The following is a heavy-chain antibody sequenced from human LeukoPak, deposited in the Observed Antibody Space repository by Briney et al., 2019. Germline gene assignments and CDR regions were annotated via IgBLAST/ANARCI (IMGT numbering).Heavy chain of an antibody. CDR2: ISGSGGAGT. D-gene: IGHD1-26*01. CDR3: VKDRGGSPFYGMDV. J-gene: IGHJ6*02. V-gene: IGHV3-23*01. CDR1: GFTFSSYA. Sequence: PGGSLRLSCAASGFTFSSYAMSWVRQAPGKGLEWVSTISGSGGAGTYYADSVKGRFTISRDNSKNTLYLPMNSLRAEDMAVYYCVKDRGGSPFYGMDVWGQGTTVTVSS.